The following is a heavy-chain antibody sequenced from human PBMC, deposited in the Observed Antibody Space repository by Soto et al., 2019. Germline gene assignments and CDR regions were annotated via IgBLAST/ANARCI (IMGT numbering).Heavy chain of an antibody. CDR3: ARRGTPCNDDRYYNY. CDR2: IYYSGST. J-gene: IGHJ4*02. Sequence: PSETLSLTCTVSGGSVSSGSYSWSWIRQPPGKGLEWIGYIYYSGSTNYNPSLQSRVTISVDPSKNQFSLKLSSVTAADTAVDYCARRGTPCNDDRYYNYWGQGTLVIVAS. CDR1: GGSVSSGSYS. V-gene: IGHV4-61*01. D-gene: IGHD1-1*01.